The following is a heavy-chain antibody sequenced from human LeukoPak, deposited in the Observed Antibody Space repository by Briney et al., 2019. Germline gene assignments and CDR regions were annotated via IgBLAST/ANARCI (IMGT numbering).Heavy chain of an antibody. CDR3: AKAGIGVVGYFDY. D-gene: IGHD6-19*01. V-gene: IGHV3-23*01. CDR1: GFTFSSYA. CDR2: IRGSGGGT. J-gene: IGHJ4*02. Sequence: GGSLRLSCAASGFTFSSYALIWVRQAPGNGLEWVSAIRGSGGGTYYADSVKGRFTISRDNSKNTLYLQMNSLRDEDTALYYCAKAGIGVVGYFDYWGQGTLVTVSS.